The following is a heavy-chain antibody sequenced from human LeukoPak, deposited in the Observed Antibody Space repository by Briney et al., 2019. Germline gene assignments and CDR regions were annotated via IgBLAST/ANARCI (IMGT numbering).Heavy chain of an antibody. V-gene: IGHV1-69*13. CDR1: GGTFSSYA. Sequence: GASVKVSCKASGGTFSSYAISWVRQAPGQGLEWMGGIIPIFGTANYAQKFQGRVTITADESTSTAYMELSSLRSEDTAVYYCARDDAIFGVVIPYYYYGMDVWGQGTTVTVSS. D-gene: IGHD3-3*01. CDR3: ARDDAIFGVVIPYYYYGMDV. J-gene: IGHJ6*02. CDR2: IIPIFGTA.